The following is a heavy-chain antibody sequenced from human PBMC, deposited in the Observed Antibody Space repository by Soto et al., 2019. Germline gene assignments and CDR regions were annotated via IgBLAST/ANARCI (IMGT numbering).Heavy chain of an antibody. D-gene: IGHD3-10*01. V-gene: IGHV1-18*01. CDR1: GYTFTSYG. CDR3: ARVGNYGSGSYRY. J-gene: IGHJ4*02. Sequence: ASVKVSCKASGYTFTSYGISWVRQAPGQGLEWMGWISAYNGNINYAQNLQDRVTMTTDTSTSTAYMELGSLRSDDTAVYFCARVGNYGSGSYRYWGQGTLVTVSS. CDR2: ISAYNGNI.